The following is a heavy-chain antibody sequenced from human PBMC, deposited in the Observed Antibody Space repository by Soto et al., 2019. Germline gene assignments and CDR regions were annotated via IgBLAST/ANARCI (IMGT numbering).Heavy chain of an antibody. V-gene: IGHV1-3*01. CDR1: GYTFTSYA. J-gene: IGHJ4*02. D-gene: IGHD5-12*01. Sequence: QVQLVQSGAEVKKPGASVKVSCKASGYTFTSYAMLWVRQAPGQRLEWMGWINAGHGNTKYSQKFQRRVTITRDTSASTAYMELSSLRSEDTAVYYCARAQNLEMATPWGQGTLVTVSS. CDR2: INAGHGNT. CDR3: ARAQNLEMATP.